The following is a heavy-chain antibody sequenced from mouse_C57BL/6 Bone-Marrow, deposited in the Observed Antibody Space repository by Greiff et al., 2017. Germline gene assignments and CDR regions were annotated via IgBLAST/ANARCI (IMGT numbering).Heavy chain of an antibody. D-gene: IGHD1-1*01. CDR1: GYTFTSYW. Sequence: QVQLQQPGAELVKPGASVKLSCKASGYTFTSYWMHWVKQRPGQGLEWIGMIHPNSGSTNYNEKFKSKATLTVDKSSSTPYMQLSSLTSEDSAVYYCARHYGSSYVDYWGQGTTLTVSS. V-gene: IGHV1-64*01. J-gene: IGHJ2*01. CDR2: IHPNSGST. CDR3: ARHYGSSYVDY.